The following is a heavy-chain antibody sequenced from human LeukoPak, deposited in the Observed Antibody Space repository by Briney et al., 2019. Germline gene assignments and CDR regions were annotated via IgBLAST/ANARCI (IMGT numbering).Heavy chain of an antibody. J-gene: IGHJ6*02. D-gene: IGHD2-15*01. CDR3: ARDYCSGGSCYSGCYYGMDV. Sequence: GGSLRLSCAASGFTFSSYWMSWVRQAPGKGLEWVANIKQDGSEKYYVDSVKGRFTISRDNAKNSLYLQMNSLRAEDTAVYYCARDYCSGGSCYSGCYYGMDVWGQGTTVTVSS. CDR2: IKQDGSEK. V-gene: IGHV3-7*01. CDR1: GFTFSSYW.